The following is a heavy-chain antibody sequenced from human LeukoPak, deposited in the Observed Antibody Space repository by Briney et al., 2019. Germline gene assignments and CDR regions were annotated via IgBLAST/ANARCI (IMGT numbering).Heavy chain of an antibody. J-gene: IGHJ6*02. Sequence: SETLSLTCTVSGGSISSYYWSWIRQPPGKGLEWIGYIYYSGSTNYNPSLKSRVTISVDTSKNQFSRKLSSVTAADTAVYYCAREYGGKRGYYYYGMDVWGQGTTVTVSS. V-gene: IGHV4-59*01. CDR3: AREYGGKRGYYYYGMDV. CDR2: IYYSGST. CDR1: GGSISSYY. D-gene: IGHD4-23*01.